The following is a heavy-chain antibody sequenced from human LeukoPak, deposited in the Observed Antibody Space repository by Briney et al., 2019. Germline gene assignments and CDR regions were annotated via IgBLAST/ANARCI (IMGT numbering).Heavy chain of an antibody. Sequence: GASVKVSCKASGYTFTGYHMHWVRQAPGQGLEWMGRINPNSGGTNYAQKFQGRVTMTRDTSISTAYMELSRLRSDDTAVYYCARDYDFWSGNNWFDPWGQGTLVTVSS. CDR1: GYTFTGYH. CDR2: INPNSGGT. V-gene: IGHV1-2*06. D-gene: IGHD3-3*01. J-gene: IGHJ5*02. CDR3: ARDYDFWSGNNWFDP.